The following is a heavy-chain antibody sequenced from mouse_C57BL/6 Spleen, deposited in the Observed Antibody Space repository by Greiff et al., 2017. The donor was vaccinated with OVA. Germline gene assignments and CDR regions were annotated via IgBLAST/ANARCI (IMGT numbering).Heavy chain of an antibody. D-gene: IGHD2-14*01. CDR3: ARLATGTSWFAY. CDR2: ISSGGSYT. J-gene: IGHJ3*01. CDR1: GFTFSSYG. V-gene: IGHV5-6*01. Sequence: EVKVVESGGDLVKPGGSLKLSCAASGFTFSSYGMSWVRQTPDKRLEWVATISSGGSYTYYPDSVKGRFTISRDNAKNTLYLQMSSLKSEDTAMYYCARLATGTSWFAYWGQGTLVTVSA.